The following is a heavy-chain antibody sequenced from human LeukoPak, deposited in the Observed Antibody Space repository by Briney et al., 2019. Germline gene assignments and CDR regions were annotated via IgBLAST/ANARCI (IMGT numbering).Heavy chain of an antibody. CDR3: ARGLGERWLPIYYYMDV. J-gene: IGHJ6*03. D-gene: IGHD5-24*01. V-gene: IGHV1-69*06. CDR1: GRAFSSYA. Sequence: GASVKVSCKASGRAFSSYAISWVRQAPGQGLEWMGGIIPIFGTANYAQKFQGRVTITADKSTSTAYMELSSLRSEDTAVYYCARGLGERWLPIYYYMDVWGKGTTVTVSS. CDR2: IIPIFGTA.